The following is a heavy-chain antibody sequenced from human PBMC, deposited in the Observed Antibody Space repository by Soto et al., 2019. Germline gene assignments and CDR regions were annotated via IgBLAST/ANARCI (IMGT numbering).Heavy chain of an antibody. V-gene: IGHV3-11*01. Sequence: GSLRLSCAASGFTFSDYYMSWIRQAPGKGLEWVSYISSSGSSIYYADSVKGRFTISRDNAKNSLYLQMNSLRAEDTAVYYCAHSSRGGYDYDYWGQGTLVTVSS. D-gene: IGHD5-12*01. CDR1: GFTFSDYY. CDR3: AHSSRGGYDYDY. J-gene: IGHJ4*02. CDR2: ISSSGSSI.